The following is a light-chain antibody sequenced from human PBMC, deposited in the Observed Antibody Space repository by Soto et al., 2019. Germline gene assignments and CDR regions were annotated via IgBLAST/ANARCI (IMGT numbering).Light chain of an antibody. CDR2: RAS. Sequence: DIVMTQSPDSLAVSLGERATINCKSSQSVLYSSNNKNYLAWYQQKPGQPPKLLIYRASTRGSGVPDRFSGSGSETDFTLTISSLQAEDVAVYYCQQYYITPRMFGQGTKVKSN. CDR1: QSVLYSSNNKNY. CDR3: QQYYITPRM. J-gene: IGKJ1*01. V-gene: IGKV4-1*01.